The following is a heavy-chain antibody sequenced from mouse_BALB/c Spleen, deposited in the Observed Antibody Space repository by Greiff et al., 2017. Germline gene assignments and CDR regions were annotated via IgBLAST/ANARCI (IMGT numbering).Heavy chain of an antibody. J-gene: IGHJ3*01. CDR3: AREKPDWFAY. CDR2: IWSGGST. Sequence: VKLMESGPGLVQPSQSLSITCTVSGFSLTSYGVHWVRQSPGKGLEWLGVIWSGGSTDYNAAFISRLSISKDNSKSQVFFKMNSLQANDTAIYYCAREKPDWFAYWGQGTLVTVSA. CDR1: GFSLTSYG. V-gene: IGHV2-2*02.